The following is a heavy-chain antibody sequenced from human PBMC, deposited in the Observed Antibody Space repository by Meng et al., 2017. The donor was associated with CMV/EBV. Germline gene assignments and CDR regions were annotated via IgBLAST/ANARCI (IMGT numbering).Heavy chain of an antibody. J-gene: IGHJ5*02. V-gene: IGHV3-7*01. CDR1: GFTFSSYW. D-gene: IGHD3-22*01. CDR2: IKQDGSEK. Sequence: ETLSLTCAASGFTFSSYWMSWVRQAPGKGLEWVANIKQDGSEKYYVDSVKGRFTISRDNAKNSLYLQMNSLRAEDTAVYYCARTGPQYTMIETHLNNWFDPWGQGTLVTVSS. CDR3: ARTGPQYTMIETHLNNWFDP.